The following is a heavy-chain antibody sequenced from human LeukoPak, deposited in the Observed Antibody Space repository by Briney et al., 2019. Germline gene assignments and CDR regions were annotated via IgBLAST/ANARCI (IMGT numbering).Heavy chain of an antibody. CDR3: TREFYGSAIY. Sequence: GGSLRLSCAAYGFSFSNYWMFWVRQAPGKGLVWVSRINSDGAITGYADSVKGRFAISRDNAKNTLYLQMNSLTAEDTAVYYCTREFYGSAIYWGQGTLVTVSS. V-gene: IGHV3-74*01. CDR2: INSDGAIT. D-gene: IGHD3-10*01. J-gene: IGHJ4*02. CDR1: GFSFSNYW.